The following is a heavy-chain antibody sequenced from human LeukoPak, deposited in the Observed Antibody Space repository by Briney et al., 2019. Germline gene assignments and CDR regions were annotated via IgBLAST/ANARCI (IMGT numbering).Heavy chain of an antibody. J-gene: IGHJ6*04. Sequence: GSSVKVSCKASGGTFSSYAISWVRQAPEQGLEWMGGIIPIFGTANYAQKFQGRVTITADKSTSTAYMELSSLRSEDTAVYYCAGPIAAAGRDSGYYYGMDVWGKGTTVTVSS. CDR2: IIPIFGTA. CDR3: AGPIAAAGRDSGYYYGMDV. CDR1: GGTFSSYA. D-gene: IGHD6-13*01. V-gene: IGHV1-69*06.